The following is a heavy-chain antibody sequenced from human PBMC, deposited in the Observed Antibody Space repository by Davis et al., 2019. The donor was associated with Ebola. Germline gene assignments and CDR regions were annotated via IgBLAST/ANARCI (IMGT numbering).Heavy chain of an antibody. V-gene: IGHV1-3*01. D-gene: IGHD2-15*01. CDR1: GYTFTSYA. J-gene: IGHJ4*02. CDR2: INAGNGNT. CDR3: ARWGGYCSGGSCQEY. Sequence: AASVKVSCKASGYTFTSYAMHWVRQAPGQRLEWMGWINAGNGNTKYSQKFQGRVTITRDTSASTAYMELSSLRSEDTAVYYCARWGGYCSGGSCQEYWGQGTLVTVSS.